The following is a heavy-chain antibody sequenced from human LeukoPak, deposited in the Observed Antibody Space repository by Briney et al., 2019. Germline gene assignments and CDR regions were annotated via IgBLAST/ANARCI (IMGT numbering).Heavy chain of an antibody. D-gene: IGHD3-3*01. Sequence: GGSLRLSCAASGFTFSSYAMSWVRQAPGKGLEWVSAISGSGGSTYYADSVKGRFTISRDNSKNTLYLQMNSLRAEDTAVYYCATHRIAIFGVVIRGDWFDPWGQGTLVTVSS. CDR2: ISGSGGST. CDR1: GFTFSSYA. J-gene: IGHJ5*02. CDR3: ATHRIAIFGVVIRGDWFDP. V-gene: IGHV3-23*01.